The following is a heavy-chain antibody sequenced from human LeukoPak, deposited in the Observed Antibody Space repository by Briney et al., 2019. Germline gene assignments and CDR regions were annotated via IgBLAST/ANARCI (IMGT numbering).Heavy chain of an antibody. CDR3: ARRRALSGHRGAFDI. V-gene: IGHV4-39*02. D-gene: IGHD5/OR15-5a*01. CDR1: GDSISNYIYY. Sequence: SETLSLTCAVSGDSISNYIYYWDWLRQTPGMGLEWIVAVYYTGNAYYHPSLKRRVTISVDTSDNRFSLHLSSGNAADTAIYYCARRRALSGHRGAFDIWGQGTLVTVSS. CDR2: VYYTGNA. J-gene: IGHJ3*02.